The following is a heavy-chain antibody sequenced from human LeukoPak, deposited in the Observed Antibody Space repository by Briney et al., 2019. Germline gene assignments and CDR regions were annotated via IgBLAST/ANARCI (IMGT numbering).Heavy chain of an antibody. V-gene: IGHV1-46*03. CDR3: AAYYYGSGSRSAAFDI. J-gene: IGHJ3*02. Sequence: GASVKVSCKASGYTFIKYYIHWVRQAPGQGLEWMGIINPSGGSTTYAQKFQGRVTMTRDTSTSTVYMELSSLRSEDTAVYYCAAYYYGSGSRSAAFDIWGQGTMVTVS. D-gene: IGHD3-10*01. CDR2: INPSGGST. CDR1: GYTFIKYY.